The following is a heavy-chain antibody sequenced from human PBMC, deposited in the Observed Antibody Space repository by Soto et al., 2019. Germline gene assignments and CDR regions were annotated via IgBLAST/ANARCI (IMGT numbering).Heavy chain of an antibody. CDR2: IYYSGST. D-gene: IGHD3-10*01. Sequence: SEALSLTCTVSGGSISSSSYYWGWIRQPPGKGLEWIGSIYYSGSTYYNPSLKSRVTISVDTSKNQFSLKLSSVTAADTAVYYCARHGSGSNYNNGFDPWGQATLVTGSS. CDR3: ARHGSGSNYNNGFDP. CDR1: GGSISSSSYY. J-gene: IGHJ5*02. V-gene: IGHV4-39*01.